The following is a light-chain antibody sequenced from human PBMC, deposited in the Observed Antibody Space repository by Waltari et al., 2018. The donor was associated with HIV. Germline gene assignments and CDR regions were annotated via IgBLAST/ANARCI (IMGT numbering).Light chain of an antibody. CDR3: QQYNDWPRT. J-gene: IGKJ1*01. Sequence: DIQMTQSPSTLSASVGDRVTITCRASQSISNWLAWYQQKPGKAPKLLIYKASSLESGVPSRFSGSGSGTEFTLTISSLQSEDFAVYYCQQYNDWPRTFGQGTKVEIK. CDR1: QSISNW. CDR2: KAS. V-gene: IGKV1-5*03.